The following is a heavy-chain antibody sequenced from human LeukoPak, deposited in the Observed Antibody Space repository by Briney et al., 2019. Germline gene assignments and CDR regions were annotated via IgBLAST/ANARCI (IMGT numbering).Heavy chain of an antibody. V-gene: IGHV3-7*01. D-gene: IGHD2-2*02. Sequence: GGSLRLSCAASGFTFSSYWMVWFRQAPGKGLEWVANINQDGSEKNYVDSVKGRFTISRDNAENLLYLQMTSLRVEDTAEFYCVRDRHNNGLFRFCYRGQGTLVTVSS. CDR1: GFTFSSYW. J-gene: IGHJ4*02. CDR3: VRDRHNNGLFRFCY. CDR2: INQDGSEK.